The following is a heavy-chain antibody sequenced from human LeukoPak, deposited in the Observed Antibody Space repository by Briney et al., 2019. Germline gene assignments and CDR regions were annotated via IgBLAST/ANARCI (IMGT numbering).Heavy chain of an antibody. CDR3: ARLRVYCSGGSCNPNDYSYGMDV. Sequence: SETLSLTCTVSGGSISSYYWSWIRQPAGKGLEWIGRIYTSGSTNYNPSLKSRVTMSVDTSKNQFSLKLSSVTAADTAVYYCARLRVYCSGGSCNPNDYSYGMDVWGQGTTVTVSS. D-gene: IGHD2-15*01. V-gene: IGHV4-4*07. J-gene: IGHJ6*02. CDR2: IYTSGST. CDR1: GGSISSYY.